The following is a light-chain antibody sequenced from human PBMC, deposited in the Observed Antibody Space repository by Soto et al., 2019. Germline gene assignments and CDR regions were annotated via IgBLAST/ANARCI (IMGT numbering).Light chain of an antibody. CDR2: EVS. CDR1: SSDVGGYNY. CDR3: TSYTSTGTHVV. J-gene: IGLJ2*01. V-gene: IGLV2-14*01. Sequence: QSVLTQPASVSGSPGQSITISCTGTSSDVGGYNYVSWYQQHPGKAPKLMIYEVSNRPSGVSNRFSGSKSGNTASLTISGLQAEDEADYYCTSYTSTGTHVVFGGGTKVTVL.